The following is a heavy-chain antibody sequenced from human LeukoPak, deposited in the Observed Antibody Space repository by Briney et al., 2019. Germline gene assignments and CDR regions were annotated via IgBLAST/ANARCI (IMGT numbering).Heavy chain of an antibody. Sequence: SETLSLTCAVYGGSFSGYYWDWIRQPPGNGLAWIGEINHSGSTNYNPSLKSRVNISVDTSKNQFSLELNSVTAADTAVYYCARGSWFDPWGQGTLVTVSS. V-gene: IGHV4-34*01. J-gene: IGHJ5*02. CDR2: INHSGST. CDR3: ARGSWFDP. CDR1: GGSFSGYY.